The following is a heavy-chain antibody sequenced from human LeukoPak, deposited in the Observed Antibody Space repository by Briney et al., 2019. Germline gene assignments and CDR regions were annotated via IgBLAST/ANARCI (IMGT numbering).Heavy chain of an antibody. Sequence: GGSLRLSCAASGFTFSSYWMSWVRQAPGRGLEGVAYIKQDGGEKLYVDSVKGRFTVSRDNTRNSLYLELNSLRDEDTAVYYCARGYGLSCASTTCAGAFDIWGQGTMVTVSS. CDR3: ARGYGLSCASTTCAGAFDI. CDR2: IKQDGGEK. J-gene: IGHJ3*02. CDR1: GFTFSSYW. D-gene: IGHD2/OR15-2a*01. V-gene: IGHV3-7*01.